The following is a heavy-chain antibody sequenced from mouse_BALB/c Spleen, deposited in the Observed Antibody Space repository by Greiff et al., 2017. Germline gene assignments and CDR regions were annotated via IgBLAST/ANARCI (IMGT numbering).Heavy chain of an antibody. D-gene: IGHD4-1*01. V-gene: IGHV5-12-2*01. CDR1: GFTFSSYT. CDR3: ARRGTGTGFAY. CDR2: ISNGGGST. Sequence: VQLKESGGGLVQPGGSLKLSCAASGFTFSSYTMSWVRQTPEKRLEWVAYISNGGGSTYYPDTVKGRFTISRDNAKNTLYLQMSSLKSEDTAMYYCARRGTGTGFAYWGQGTLVTVSA. J-gene: IGHJ3*01.